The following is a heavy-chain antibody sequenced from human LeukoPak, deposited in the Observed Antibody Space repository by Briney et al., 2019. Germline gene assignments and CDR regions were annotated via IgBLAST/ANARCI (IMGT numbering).Heavy chain of an antibody. CDR1: GFTVSSNY. CDR3: ARATFWSGYQRDSWHMDV. Sequence: GGSLRLSCAASGFTVSSNYMSWVRQAPGKGLEWVSVIYSGGSTYYADSVKGRLIISRDNSKNTLYLQMNSLRPVDPAVYYCARATFWSGYQRDSWHMDVWGKGTPVTVSS. D-gene: IGHD3-3*01. J-gene: IGHJ6*03. CDR2: IYSGGST. V-gene: IGHV3-66*02.